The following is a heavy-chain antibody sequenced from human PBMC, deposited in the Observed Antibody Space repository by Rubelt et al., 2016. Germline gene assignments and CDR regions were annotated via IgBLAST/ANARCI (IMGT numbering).Heavy chain of an antibody. CDR1: GFTFSSYA. Sequence: EVQLLESGGGLVQPGGSLRLSCAASGFTFSSYAMSWVRQAPGKGLEWVSAISGSGGSTYYADSVKGRFTIAVDNAKNTRDLQMNSLRAEETAVYYCAKVPIRTVTSTFDYWGQGTLVTVSS. D-gene: IGHD4-17*01. CDR2: ISGSGGST. V-gene: IGHV3-23*01. J-gene: IGHJ4*02. CDR3: AKVPIRTVTSTFDY.